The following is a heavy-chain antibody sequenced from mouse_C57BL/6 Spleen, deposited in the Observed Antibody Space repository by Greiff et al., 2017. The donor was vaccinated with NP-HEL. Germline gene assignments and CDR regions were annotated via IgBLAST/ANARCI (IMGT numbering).Heavy chain of an antibody. CDR3: TRREIYSDY. Sequence: QVQLQQSGAELVRPGASVTLSCKASGYTFTDYEMHWVKQTPVHGLEWIGAIDPETGGTAYNQKFKGKAILTADKSASTAYMELRSLTSEDSAVYYCTRREIYSDYWGQGTTLTVSS. V-gene: IGHV1-15*01. CDR1: GYTFTDYE. CDR2: IDPETGGT. J-gene: IGHJ2*01.